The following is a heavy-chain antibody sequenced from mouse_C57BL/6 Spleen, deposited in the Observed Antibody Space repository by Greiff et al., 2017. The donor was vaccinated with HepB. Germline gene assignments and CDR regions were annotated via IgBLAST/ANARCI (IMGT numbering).Heavy chain of an antibody. D-gene: IGHD1-1*01. CDR1: GFTFSSYA. CDR3: ERERDYYGSTDFAY. CDR2: ISDGGSYT. Sequence: DVMLVESGGGLVKPGGSLKLSCAASGFTFSSYAMSWVRQTPEKRLEWVATISDGGSYTYYPDNVKGRFTISRDNAKNNLYLQMSHLKSEDTAMYYCERERDYYGSTDFAYWGQGTLVTVSA. J-gene: IGHJ3*01. V-gene: IGHV5-4*01.